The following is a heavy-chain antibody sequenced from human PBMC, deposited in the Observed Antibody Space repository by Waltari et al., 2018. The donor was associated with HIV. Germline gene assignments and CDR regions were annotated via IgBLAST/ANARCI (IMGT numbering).Heavy chain of an antibody. D-gene: IGHD2-8*01. CDR1: GFLFSQTP. CDR3: ITDEKVNCTNECFDY. Sequence: EVQLVESGGGLLKPGAPLGTPCVACGFLFSQTPPSWVGQAQGKGLESLGRIKTRADGGSTTYTAPLKGRFTTSREYSKDTLFLQMNILKSEDTAVDYCITDEKVNCTNECFDYWGRGTLVTVSS. CDR2: IKTRADGGST. V-gene: IGHV3-15*06. J-gene: IGHJ4*02.